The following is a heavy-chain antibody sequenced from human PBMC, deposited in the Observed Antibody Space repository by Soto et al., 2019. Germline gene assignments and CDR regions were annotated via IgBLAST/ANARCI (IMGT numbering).Heavy chain of an antibody. CDR1: GFTFSSYS. CDR3: ARGAHYDSSGLDY. Sequence: PGGSLRLSCAASGFTFSSYSMNWVRQAPGKGLEWVSSISSSSSYIYYADSVKGRFTISRDNAKNSLYLQMNSLRAEDTAVYYCARGAHYDSSGLDYWGQGTLVTVSS. J-gene: IGHJ4*02. CDR2: ISSSSSYI. D-gene: IGHD3-22*01. V-gene: IGHV3-21*01.